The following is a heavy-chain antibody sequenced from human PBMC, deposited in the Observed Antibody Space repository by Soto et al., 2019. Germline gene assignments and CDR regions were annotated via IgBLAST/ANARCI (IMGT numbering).Heavy chain of an antibody. CDR1: GVSLGTIGVG. V-gene: IGHV2-5*02. Sequence: QLTLNESGPTLVKPTQTLTLTCTFSGVSLGTIGVGVGWIREPPGKALEWLALLYWDGTKRYSPSLKSRLTITRDTSKNQVVLTLTSMDPVDSATYYCANRQEDRFDTWSQATLGTVSS. J-gene: IGHJ5*02. CDR3: ANRQEDRFDT. CDR2: LYWDGTK.